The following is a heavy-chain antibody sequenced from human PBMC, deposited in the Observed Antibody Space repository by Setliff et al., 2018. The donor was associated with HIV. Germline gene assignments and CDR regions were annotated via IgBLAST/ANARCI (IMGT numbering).Heavy chain of an antibody. Sequence: ASVKVSCKASGGTFSSYAISGVRQAPGQGLEWMGGIIPIFGTANYAQKFQGRVTITTDESTSTAYMELSSLRSEDTAVYYCARDLDARSLQYYYYGMDVWGQGTTVTVSS. D-gene: IGHD2-8*01. CDR1: GGTFSSYA. CDR3: ARDLDARSLQYYYYGMDV. V-gene: IGHV1-69*05. CDR2: IIPIFGTA. J-gene: IGHJ6*02.